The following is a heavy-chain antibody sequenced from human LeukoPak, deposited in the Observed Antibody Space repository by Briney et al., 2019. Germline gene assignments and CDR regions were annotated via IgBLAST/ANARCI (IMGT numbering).Heavy chain of an antibody. D-gene: IGHD6-13*01. J-gene: IGHJ4*02. Sequence: QAGGSLRLSCAASGFSFSSYGMHWVRQAPGKGLEWVAVIWSDGSKKYCADSVKGRFTISRDNSKNTLYLQMNSLRAEDTAVYYCARDRGSSWYGPIDYWGQGTVVTVSS. CDR2: IWSDGSKK. V-gene: IGHV3-33*01. CDR1: GFSFSSYG. CDR3: ARDRGSSWYGPIDY.